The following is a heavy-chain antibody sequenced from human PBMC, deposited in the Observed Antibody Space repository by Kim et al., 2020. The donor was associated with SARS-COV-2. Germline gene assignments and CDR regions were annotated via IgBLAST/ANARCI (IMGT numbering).Heavy chain of an antibody. V-gene: IGHV1-69*04. J-gene: IGHJ4*02. D-gene: IGHD3-10*01. CDR2: IA. Sequence: IANDAQKFQGRVTITADKSTSTAYMELSSLRSEDTAVYYCARDLGGLVDYWGQGTLVTVSS. CDR3: ARDLGGLVDY.